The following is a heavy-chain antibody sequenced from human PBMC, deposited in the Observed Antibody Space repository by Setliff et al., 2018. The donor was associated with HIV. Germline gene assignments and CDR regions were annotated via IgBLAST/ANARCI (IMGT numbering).Heavy chain of an antibody. CDR2: ITNTGSST. CDR1: GFTLSGYS. CDR3: MYGGRTATTH. Sequence: PGGSLRLSCAASGFTLSGYSMNWFRLAPGKGLEWISHITNTGSSTNYADSVKGRFTISRDNAKYSLYLQMNTLRVEDTAVYYCMYGGRTATTHWGQGTLVTVSS. J-gene: IGHJ4*02. D-gene: IGHD4-17*01. V-gene: IGHV3-48*04.